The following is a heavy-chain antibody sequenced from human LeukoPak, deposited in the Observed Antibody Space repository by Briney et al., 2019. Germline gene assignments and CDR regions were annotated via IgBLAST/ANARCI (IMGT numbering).Heavy chain of an antibody. CDR2: IDPSDGST. Sequence: ASVKVSCKASGYTFTSYYMHWVRQAPGQGLEWMGIIDPSDGSTIYAQKFQGRVTMTRDMSTSTAYMQLSSLRSEDTAVYYCARGGHGTSVAVAGTGDFWGQGTLVTVSS. CDR3: ARGGHGTSVAVAGTGDF. D-gene: IGHD6-19*01. CDR1: GYTFTSYY. V-gene: IGHV1-46*01. J-gene: IGHJ4*02.